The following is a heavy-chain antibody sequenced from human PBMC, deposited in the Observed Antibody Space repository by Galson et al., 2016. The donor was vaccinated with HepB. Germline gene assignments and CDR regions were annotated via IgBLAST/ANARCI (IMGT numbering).Heavy chain of an antibody. CDR1: GYSFSSYW. CDR2: VYPGDSDT. CDR3: ARQRYYNFWSSFGPRGAMDV. J-gene: IGHJ6*02. V-gene: IGHV5-51*01. D-gene: IGHD3-3*01. Sequence: QSGAEVKKPGETLRISCQASGYSFSSYWIAWVRQEPEKGLEWMGMVYPGDSDTKYSPSFQGHVTISADASTSIAFLQWSGLKASDTAIYYWARQRYYNFWSSFGPRGAMDVWGQGTTVTVSS.